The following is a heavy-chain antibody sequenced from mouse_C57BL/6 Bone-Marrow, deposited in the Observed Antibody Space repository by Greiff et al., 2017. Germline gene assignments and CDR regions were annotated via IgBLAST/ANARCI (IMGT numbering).Heavy chain of an antibody. CDR3: AREPYFDY. J-gene: IGHJ2*01. V-gene: IGHV1-69*01. Sequence: QQSCKASGYTFTSYWMHWVKQRPGQGLEWIGEIDPSDSYTNYNQKFKGKSTLTVDKSSSTAYMQLSSLTSEDSAVYYCAREPYFDYWGQGTTLTVSS. CDR1: GYTFTSYW. CDR2: IDPSDSYT.